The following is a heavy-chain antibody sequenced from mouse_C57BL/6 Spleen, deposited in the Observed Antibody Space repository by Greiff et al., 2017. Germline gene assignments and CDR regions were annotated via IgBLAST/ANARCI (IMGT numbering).Heavy chain of an antibody. Sequence: QVQLQQPGAELVKPGASVKLSCKASGYTFTSYWMHWVKQRPGQGLEWIGMIHPNSGSTNYNEKFKSKATLTVDKSSSTAYMQLRSLTSEDSAVYYCARSRVVNFSPFAYWCQGTLVTVSA. CDR3: ARSRVVNFSPFAY. CDR2: IHPNSGST. J-gene: IGHJ3*01. CDR1: GYTFTSYW. V-gene: IGHV1-64*01. D-gene: IGHD1-3*01.